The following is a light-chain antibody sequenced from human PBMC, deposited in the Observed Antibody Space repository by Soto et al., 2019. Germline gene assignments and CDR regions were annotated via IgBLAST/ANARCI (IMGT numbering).Light chain of an antibody. Sequence: DIQLTQSPSFLAASVGDRVTITGRASQGISSYLAWYQKKPGKAPKLLMYAASTLQSGVPSRFSGSGSGTDFTLTISSLQPEDVATYYCQKYDSAPLTFGGGTTGDIK. J-gene: IGKJ4*01. V-gene: IGKV1-27*01. CDR3: QKYDSAPLT. CDR2: AAS. CDR1: QGISSY.